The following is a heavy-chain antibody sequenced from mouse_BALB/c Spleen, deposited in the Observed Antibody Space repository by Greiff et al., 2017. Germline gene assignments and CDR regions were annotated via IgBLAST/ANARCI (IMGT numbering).Heavy chain of an antibody. CDR3: ARWGGTYAMDY. CDR2: ISTYYGNT. V-gene: IGHV1-67*01. D-gene: IGHD4-1*01. Sequence: QVQLKESGPELVRPGVSVKISCKGSGYTFTDYAMHWVKQSHAKSLEWIGVISTYYGNTNYNQKFKGKATMTVDKSSSTAYMELARLTSEDSAIYYCARWGGTYAMDYWGQGTSVTVSS. J-gene: IGHJ4*01. CDR1: GYTFTDYA.